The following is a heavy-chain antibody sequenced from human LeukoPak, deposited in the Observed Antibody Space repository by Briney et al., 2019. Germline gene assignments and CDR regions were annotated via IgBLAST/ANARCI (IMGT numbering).Heavy chain of an antibody. D-gene: IGHD3-16*01. CDR2: IKEDESAK. J-gene: IGHJ4*02. CDR1: GFIFTDHW. Sequence: PGGSLRLSCVASGFIFTDHWMSWVRQAPGKGLDWVANIKEDESAKFYADSVRGRFTISGDNAKNSVYLEMNNLRVEDTAVYYCARAVDVADYWGRGTLVTVSS. V-gene: IGHV3-7*01. CDR3: ARAVDVADY.